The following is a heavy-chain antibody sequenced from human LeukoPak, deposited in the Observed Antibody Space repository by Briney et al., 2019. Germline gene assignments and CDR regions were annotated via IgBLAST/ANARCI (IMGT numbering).Heavy chain of an antibody. CDR2: ISSSSYI. CDR1: GFTFSSYS. Sequence: GGSLRLSCAASGFTFSSYSMNWVRQAPGKGLEWVSSISSSSYIYYADSVKGRFTISRDNAKNSLYLQMNSLRAEDTAVYYCARVISIAAAGFDAFDIWGQGTMVTVSS. CDR3: ARVISIAAAGFDAFDI. J-gene: IGHJ3*02. V-gene: IGHV3-21*01. D-gene: IGHD6-13*01.